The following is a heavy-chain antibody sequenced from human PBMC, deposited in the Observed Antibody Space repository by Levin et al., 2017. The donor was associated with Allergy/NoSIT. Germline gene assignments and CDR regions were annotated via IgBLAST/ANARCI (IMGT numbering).Heavy chain of an antibody. CDR2: IGTYNGDT. V-gene: IGHV1-18*01. Sequence: ASVKVSCKASGYSFTTYGITWVRQAPGQGLEWVGWIGTYNGDTKYSQRLQGRVTISINPSTVTAYIHLRSRRFDDSAVYYCVREGSSWYRYFDYWGQGTLLTVSS. J-gene: IGHJ4*02. D-gene: IGHD6-13*01. CDR3: VREGSSWYRYFDY. CDR1: GYSFTTYG.